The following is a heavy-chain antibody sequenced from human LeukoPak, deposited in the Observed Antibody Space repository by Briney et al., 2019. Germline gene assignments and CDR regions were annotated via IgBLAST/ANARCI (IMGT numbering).Heavy chain of an antibody. CDR2: IYYSGST. Sequence: SETLSLTCTVSGGSISGYSWSWLRQPPGKGLEWIGYIYYSGSTNYNPSLKSRVTISVDTSKNQFSLKLNSVTAADTAVYYCARREYSSGWYAFDIWGQGTMVTVSS. J-gene: IGHJ3*02. D-gene: IGHD6-13*01. CDR1: GGSISGYS. V-gene: IGHV4-59*01. CDR3: ARREYSSGWYAFDI.